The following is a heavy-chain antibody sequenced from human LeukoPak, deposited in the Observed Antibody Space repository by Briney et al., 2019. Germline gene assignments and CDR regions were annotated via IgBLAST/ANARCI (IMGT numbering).Heavy chain of an antibody. J-gene: IGHJ4*02. V-gene: IGHV3-43*01. CDR2: ISWDGGST. D-gene: IGHD4-11*01. Sequence: GGSLRLSCAASGFTFDDYTMHRVRQAPGKGLEWVSLISWDGGSTYYADSVKGRFTISRDNSKNSLYLQMNSLRTEDTALYYCAKDITPSSKSGYFDYWGQGTLVTVSS. CDR1: GFTFDDYT. CDR3: AKDITPSSKSGYFDY.